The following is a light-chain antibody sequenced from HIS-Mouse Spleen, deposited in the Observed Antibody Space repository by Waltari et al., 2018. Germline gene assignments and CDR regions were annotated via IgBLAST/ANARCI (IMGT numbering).Light chain of an antibody. Sequence: SYELTQPSSVSVSPGQTARITCSGAVLAKKYAPWFQQKPGQAPVLVTSKDSERPSGIPERFSGSSSGTTVTLTISGAQVEDEADYYCYSAADNNLGVFGGGTKLTVL. J-gene: IGLJ3*02. CDR2: KDS. V-gene: IGLV3-27*01. CDR3: YSAADNNLGV. CDR1: VLAKKY.